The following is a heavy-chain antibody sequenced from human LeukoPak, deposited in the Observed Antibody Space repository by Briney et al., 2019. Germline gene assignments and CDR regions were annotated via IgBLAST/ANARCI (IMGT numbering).Heavy chain of an antibody. J-gene: IGHJ4*02. V-gene: IGHV3-15*01. D-gene: IGHD3-10*01. CDR3: TTGGYYFNY. Sequence: GGFLRLSCAASGFTFNTNAMSWVRQAPGKGLEWLGPIKSKTNGGTTDCTAPAKGRFTVSRDDSQNMVYLQMNSLKTEDTAMYYCTTGGYYFNYWGRGTLVTVSS. CDR1: GFTFNTNA. CDR2: IKSKTNGGTT.